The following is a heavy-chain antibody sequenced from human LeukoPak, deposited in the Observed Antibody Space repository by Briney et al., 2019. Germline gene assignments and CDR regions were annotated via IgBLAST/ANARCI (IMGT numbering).Heavy chain of an antibody. V-gene: IGHV3-23*01. CDR3: AKRVEYSSSSGGYFDY. CDR1: GFTFSSYP. D-gene: IGHD6-6*01. J-gene: IGHJ4*02. Sequence: GGSLRLSCAASGFTFSSYPMSWVRQAPAKGLQWVSAISGGGGSAYYADSVKGRFTISRDNSKSTLYLQMKGLTAEDTAIYYCAKRVEYSSSSGGYFDYWGQGTLVTVSS. CDR2: ISGGGGSA.